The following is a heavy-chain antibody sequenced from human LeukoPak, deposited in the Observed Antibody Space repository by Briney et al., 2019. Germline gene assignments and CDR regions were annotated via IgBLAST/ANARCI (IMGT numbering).Heavy chain of an antibody. CDR3: AREPDYDAFDY. CDR2: ISSSSSTI. Sequence: GGSLRLSCAASGFTFSSYSMNWVRQAPGKGLEWVSYISSSSSTIYYADSVKGRFTISRGNAKNSLYLQMNSLRAEDTAVYYCAREPDYDAFDYWGQGTLVTVSS. J-gene: IGHJ4*02. CDR1: GFTFSSYS. D-gene: IGHD4-17*01. V-gene: IGHV3-48*01.